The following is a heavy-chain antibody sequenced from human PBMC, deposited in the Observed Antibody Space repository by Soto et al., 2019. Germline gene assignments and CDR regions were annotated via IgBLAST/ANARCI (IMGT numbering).Heavy chain of an antibody. D-gene: IGHD3-3*02. V-gene: IGHV1-2*02. Sequence: ASVKVSCKASGYTFIAYYIHWVRQAPGQGLEWVGSINPRTGDTNYAREFQGRVTMTRDTSGTSVYMDLSSLRPDDTAVYYCARARPSSIHLGWFDPWRQGTMATV. CDR3: ARARPSSIHLGWFDP. CDR1: GYTFIAYY. CDR2: INPRTGDT. J-gene: IGHJ5*02.